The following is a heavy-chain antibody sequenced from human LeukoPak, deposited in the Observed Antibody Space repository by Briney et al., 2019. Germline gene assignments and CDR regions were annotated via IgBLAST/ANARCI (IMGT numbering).Heavy chain of an antibody. CDR3: ARQKHFYGDYPHFDY. D-gene: IGHD4-17*01. V-gene: IGHV4-59*08. CDR2: IYYSGST. Sequence: PSETLSLTCTVAGGSISSYYWSWIRQPPGKRLEWIGYIYYSGSTNYNPSLKSRVTISVDTSKNQFSLKLSSVTAADTAVYYCARQKHFYGDYPHFDYWGQGTLVTVSS. CDR1: GGSISSYY. J-gene: IGHJ4*02.